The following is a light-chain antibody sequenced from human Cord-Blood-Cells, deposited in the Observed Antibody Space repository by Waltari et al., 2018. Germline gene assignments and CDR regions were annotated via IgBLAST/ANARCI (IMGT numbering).Light chain of an antibody. CDR1: ALPKQY. V-gene: IGLV3-25*02. J-gene: IGLJ2*01. CDR2: KDS. CDR3: QSADSSGTYVV. Sequence: SYELTQPPSVSVSPGQTARITCPGDALPKQYAYWYQQKPGQAPVLVIDKDSEGPSGIPEGFSGSSSGTTVTLTIGGVQAEDEADYYCQSADSSGTYVVFGGGTKLTVL.